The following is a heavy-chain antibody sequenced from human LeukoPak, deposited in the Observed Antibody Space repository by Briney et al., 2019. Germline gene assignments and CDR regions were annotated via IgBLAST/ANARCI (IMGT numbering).Heavy chain of an antibody. J-gene: IGHJ1*01. D-gene: IGHD3-16*02. Sequence: SVKVSCKASGGTFSSYAISWVRQAPGQGLEWMGGIIPIFGTANYAQKFQGRVTITADESTSTAYMELSSLRSEDTAVYYCARTRGGRYRYFQHWGQGTLVTVSS. CDR3: ARTRGGRYRYFQH. CDR2: IIPIFGTA. V-gene: IGHV1-69*01. CDR1: GGTFSSYA.